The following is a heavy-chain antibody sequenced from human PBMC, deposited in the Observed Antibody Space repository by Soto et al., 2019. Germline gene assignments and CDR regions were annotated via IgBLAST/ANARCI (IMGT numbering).Heavy chain of an antibody. CDR2: INHNGNN. D-gene: IGHD3-9*01. V-gene: IGHV4-34*01. Sequence: SETLSLTCVVSGWSFSTYYYSWIRQSPGKGLESIGEINHNGNNNYSPSLKSRVTMSLDTSKNQFSLKLTSVTAADTAVYYCARGGSNDWQVAFDIWGQGTMVTVSS. J-gene: IGHJ3*02. CDR3: ARGGSNDWQVAFDI. CDR1: GWSFSTYY.